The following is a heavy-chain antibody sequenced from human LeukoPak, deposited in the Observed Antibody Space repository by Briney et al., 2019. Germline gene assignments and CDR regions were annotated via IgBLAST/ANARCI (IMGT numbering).Heavy chain of an antibody. CDR1: GFTFSTYA. CDR3: ARDPGGYSSGWYPYFDY. V-gene: IGHV3-23*01. D-gene: IGHD6-19*01. J-gene: IGHJ4*02. Sequence: PGGSLRLSCAASGFTFSTYAMSWVRQIPGKGLEWVSAISGSDDGTYYADSVKGRFTISRDNSKNTLYLQMNSLRAEDTAVYCCARDPGGYSSGWYPYFDYWGQGTLVTVSS. CDR2: ISGSDDGT.